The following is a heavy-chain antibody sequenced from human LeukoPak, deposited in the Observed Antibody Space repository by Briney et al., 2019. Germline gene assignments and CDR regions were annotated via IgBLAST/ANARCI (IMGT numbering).Heavy chain of an antibody. CDR1: GFTFGSYG. J-gene: IGHJ6*02. V-gene: IGHV3-30*02. D-gene: IGHD2-15*01. CDR2: IRYDGSNK. Sequence: SGGSLRLSCAASGFTFGSYGMHWVRQAPGKGLEWVAFIRYDGSNKYYADSVKGRFTISRDNAKNSLYLQMNSLRAEDTAVYYCARGSVVVVAAADYGMDVWGQGTTVTVSS. CDR3: ARGSVVVVAAADYGMDV.